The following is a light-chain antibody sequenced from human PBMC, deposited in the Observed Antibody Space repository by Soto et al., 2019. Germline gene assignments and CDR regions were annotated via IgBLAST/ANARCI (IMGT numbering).Light chain of an antibody. CDR2: GAS. CDR3: QQYGSSPPVT. J-gene: IGKJ4*01. Sequence: EIVLTQSPGTLSLSPGGRATLSCRARQSVSSSYLAWYQQKPGQAPRLLSYGASSRATVIPDRFSGSGSGTDFTLTISRLEPEDCAVYYCQQYGSSPPVTFGGGTKVEIK. CDR1: QSVSSSY. V-gene: IGKV3-20*01.